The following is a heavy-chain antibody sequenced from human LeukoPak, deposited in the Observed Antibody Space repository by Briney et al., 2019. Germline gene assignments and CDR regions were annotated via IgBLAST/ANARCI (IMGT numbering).Heavy chain of an antibody. CDR1: GYSFTSYW. Sequence: GESLKISCKGSGYSFTSYWIGWVRQMPGKGLEWMGIIYPGDSDTRYSPSFQGQVTISADKSISTAYLKWSSLKASDTAMYYCARGYCSSTSCYPLFDYWGQGTLVTVSS. D-gene: IGHD2-2*01. CDR3: ARGYCSSTSCYPLFDY. CDR2: IYPGDSDT. V-gene: IGHV5-51*01. J-gene: IGHJ4*02.